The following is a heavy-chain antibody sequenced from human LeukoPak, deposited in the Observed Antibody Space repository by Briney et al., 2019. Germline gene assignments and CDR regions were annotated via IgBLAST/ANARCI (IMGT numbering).Heavy chain of an antibody. CDR3: ARHGNALTHSEYFDY. J-gene: IGHJ4*02. D-gene: IGHD1-26*01. CDR1: GYTFNTYA. V-gene: IGHV1-18*01. Sequence: GASVKVSCKTSGYTFNTYAISWVRRAPGQGLEWMGWISNHNVNTNSAQKLQGRVTITKDTSTSTAYLDLQSLRSDDTAIYYCARHGNALTHSEYFDYWGQGTLITVSS. CDR2: ISNHNVNT.